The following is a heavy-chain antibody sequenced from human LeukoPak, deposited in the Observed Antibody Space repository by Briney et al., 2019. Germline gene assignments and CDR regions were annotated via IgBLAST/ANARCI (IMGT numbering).Heavy chain of an antibody. Sequence: GGSLRLSCAASGFTFSGSAVHWVRQASGKGLEWVGRIRSKANSYATAYAASVKGRFTISRDDSKNTAYLQMNSLKTKGTAVYYCTPAGGSGSYSGYWGQGTLVTVSS. V-gene: IGHV3-73*01. CDR1: GFTFSGSA. CDR2: IRSKANSYAT. D-gene: IGHD3-10*01. CDR3: TPAGGSGSYSGY. J-gene: IGHJ4*02.